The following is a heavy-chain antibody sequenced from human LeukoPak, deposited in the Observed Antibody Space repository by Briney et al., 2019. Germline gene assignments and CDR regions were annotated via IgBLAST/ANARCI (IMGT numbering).Heavy chain of an antibody. V-gene: IGHV4-4*02. D-gene: IGHD2-2*01. Sequence: SETLSLTCTVSGESIRSSNWWSWVRQPPGKGLEWIGEIYHSGTTNYNPSFKSRVTISFATSTNQFFLDLSPVTAADTAVYYCSNKVYCSTTSCHPAGYWGLGSLVTVSS. CDR3: SNKVYCSTTSCHPAGY. J-gene: IGHJ4*02. CDR2: IYHSGTT. CDR1: GESIRSSNW.